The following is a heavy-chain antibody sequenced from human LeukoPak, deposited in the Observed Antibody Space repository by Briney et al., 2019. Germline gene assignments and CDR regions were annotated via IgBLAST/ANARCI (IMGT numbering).Heavy chain of an antibody. D-gene: IGHD6-13*01. CDR2: INHSGST. Sequence: PSETLSLTCAVYGGSFSGCYWSWIRQPPGKGLEWIGEINHSGSTNYNPSLKSRVTISVDTSKNQFSLKLSSVTAADTAVYYCARAPAIAEGFDPWGQGTLVTVSS. J-gene: IGHJ5*02. CDR3: ARAPAIAEGFDP. V-gene: IGHV4-34*01. CDR1: GGSFSGCY.